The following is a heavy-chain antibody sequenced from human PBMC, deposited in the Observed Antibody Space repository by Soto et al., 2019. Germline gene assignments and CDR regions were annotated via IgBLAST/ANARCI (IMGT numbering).Heavy chain of an antibody. V-gene: IGHV3-21*01. D-gene: IGHD2-21*02. CDR1: GFTFGTYT. J-gene: IGHJ6*02. Sequence: GGSLRLSCAASGFTFGTYTMNWVRQAPGKGLEWVSSIGTTSTYIYYADSVRCRFTISRDNAKSSLYLQMNNLRAEDTAAYYCVRVMCGDCSASYYYSMDVWGQGTTVTVSS. CDR3: VRVMCGDCSASYYYSMDV. CDR2: IGTTSTYI.